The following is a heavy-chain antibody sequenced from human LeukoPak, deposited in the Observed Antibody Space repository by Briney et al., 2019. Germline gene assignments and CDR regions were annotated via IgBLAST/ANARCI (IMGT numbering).Heavy chain of an antibody. J-gene: IGHJ6*02. CDR2: MNPNSGNT. Sequence: VSVKVSCKASGYTFTSYDINWVRQATGQGLEWMGWMNPNSGNTGYAQKFQGRVTMTRNTSISTAYMELSSLRSEDTAVYYCASGVSIYYYYYGMDVWGQGTTVTVSS. V-gene: IGHV1-8*01. CDR1: GYTFTSYD. D-gene: IGHD2-8*01. CDR3: ASGVSIYYYYYGMDV.